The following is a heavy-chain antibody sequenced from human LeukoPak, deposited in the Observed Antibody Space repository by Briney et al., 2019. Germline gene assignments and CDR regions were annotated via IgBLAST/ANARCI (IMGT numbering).Heavy chain of an antibody. V-gene: IGHV3-66*04. CDR1: GLTVSGNY. J-gene: IGHJ4*02. CDR3: ARRITTSGLYYFDL. D-gene: IGHD6-13*01. Sequence: PGGSLRLSCAASGLTVSGNYMSWVRQAPGKGLEWVSIIYSDETTAYPDSVKGRFTISIDNSKNMLYLQMNSLRAEDTAVYYCARRITTSGLYYFDLWGQGTLVTVSS. CDR2: IYSDETT.